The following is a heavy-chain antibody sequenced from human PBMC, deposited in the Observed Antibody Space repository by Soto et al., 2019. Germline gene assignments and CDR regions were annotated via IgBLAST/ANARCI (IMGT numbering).Heavy chain of an antibody. Sequence: GGSLRLSCAASGFTFSSYGMHWVRQAPGKGLEWVAVISYDGSNKYYADSVKGRFTISRDNSKNTLYLQMNSLRAEDTAVYYCAKDRRVSRTTGWVDYWGQGTLVTVSS. V-gene: IGHV3-30*18. J-gene: IGHJ4*02. CDR1: GFTFSSYG. D-gene: IGHD4-17*01. CDR3: AKDRRVSRTTGWVDY. CDR2: ISYDGSNK.